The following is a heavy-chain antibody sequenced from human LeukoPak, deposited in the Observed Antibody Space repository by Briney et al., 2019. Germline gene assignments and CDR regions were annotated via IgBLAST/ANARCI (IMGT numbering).Heavy chain of an antibody. J-gene: IGHJ6*02. D-gene: IGHD4-17*01. Sequence: PSETLSLTCTVSGGSISSYYWSWIRQPPGKGLEWIGYIYYSGSTNYNPSLKSRVTISVDTSKNQFSLELSSVTAADTAAYYCARYGDYDYYYGMDVWGQGTTVTVSS. CDR1: GGSISSYY. V-gene: IGHV4-59*01. CDR3: ARYGDYDYYYGMDV. CDR2: IYYSGST.